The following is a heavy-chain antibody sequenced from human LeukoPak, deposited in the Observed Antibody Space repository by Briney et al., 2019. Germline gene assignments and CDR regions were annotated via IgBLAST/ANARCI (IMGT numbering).Heavy chain of an antibody. Sequence: GGSLRLSCAASGFTFGSYAMNWVRQAPGKGLEWVSVIYSGGSTYYADSVKGRFTISRDNSKNTLYLQMNSLRAEDTAVYYCARSPYYYYYGMDVWGQGTTVTVSS. CDR2: IYSGGST. V-gene: IGHV3-53*01. CDR1: GFTFGSYA. CDR3: ARSPYYYYYGMDV. J-gene: IGHJ6*02.